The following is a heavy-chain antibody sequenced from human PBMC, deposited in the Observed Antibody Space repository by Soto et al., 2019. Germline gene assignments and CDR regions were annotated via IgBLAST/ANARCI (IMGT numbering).Heavy chain of an antibody. D-gene: IGHD3-3*01. CDR1: GGSFSGYY. Sequence: SETLSLTCAVYGGSFSGYYWSWIRQPPGKGLEWIGEINHSGSTNYNPSLKSRVTISVDTSKNQFSLKLSSVTAADTAVYYCARVKSTIFGVVIGGFDYWGQGTLVTVSS. CDR3: ARVKSTIFGVVIGGFDY. V-gene: IGHV4-34*01. CDR2: INHSGST. J-gene: IGHJ4*02.